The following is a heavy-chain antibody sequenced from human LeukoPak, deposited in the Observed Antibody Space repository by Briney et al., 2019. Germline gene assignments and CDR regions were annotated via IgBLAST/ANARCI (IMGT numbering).Heavy chain of an antibody. Sequence: PGGSLRLSCAASGFTFSSYWMHWVRQAPGKGLEWVAVIWYDGSNKYYADSVKGRFTISRDNSKNTLYLQMNSLRAEDTAVYYCARVDGDYDYYGMDVWGQGTTVTVSS. CDR3: ARVDGDYDYYGMDV. J-gene: IGHJ6*02. CDR2: IWYDGSNK. CDR1: GFTFSSYW. V-gene: IGHV3-33*08. D-gene: IGHD4-17*01.